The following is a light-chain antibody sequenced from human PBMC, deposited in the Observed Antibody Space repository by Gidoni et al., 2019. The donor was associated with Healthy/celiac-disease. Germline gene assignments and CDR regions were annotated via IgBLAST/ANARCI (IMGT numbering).Light chain of an antibody. V-gene: IGKV1-39*01. J-gene: IGKJ4*01. CDR2: AAS. CDR3: QQSYSTPPST. Sequence: DIQMTQSPSSLSASVGDRVTITCRESQSISSYLNWYQQKPGKAPKLLIYAASSLQSGVPSRFSGSGSGTDFTLTISSLQPEDFATYYCQQSYSTPPSTFGGGTKVEIK. CDR1: QSISSY.